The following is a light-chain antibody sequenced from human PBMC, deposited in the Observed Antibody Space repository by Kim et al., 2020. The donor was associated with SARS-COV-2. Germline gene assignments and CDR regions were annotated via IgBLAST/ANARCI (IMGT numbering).Light chain of an antibody. V-gene: IGLV1-44*01. J-gene: IGLJ2*01. CDR3: AVWDDSLNGVV. CDR1: TSNIGSNT. CDR2: TSD. Sequence: ELTQPPSASGTPGQTVTISCSGSTSNIGSNTVNWYRHLPGTAPKLLIYTSDQRPSGVPDRFSGSKSGTSATLAISGLQSEDEADYYCAVWDDSLNGVVFGGGTQLTVL.